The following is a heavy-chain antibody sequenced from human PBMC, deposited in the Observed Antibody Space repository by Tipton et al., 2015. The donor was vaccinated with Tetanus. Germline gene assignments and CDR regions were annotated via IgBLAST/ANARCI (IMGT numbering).Heavy chain of an antibody. V-gene: IGHV4-4*07. Sequence: TLSLTCTVSGDFASLSYWSWIRQPVGKSLEWLGRISTSGNTHYNPSLKGRVTMSLDTPKKQFSQTLTSVTAADTAVYYCARGLFCANGICPALLFDPWGQGTQVTVSS. CDR2: ISTSGNT. CDR1: GDFASLSY. CDR3: ARGLFCANGICPALLFDP. D-gene: IGHD2-8*01. J-gene: IGHJ5*02.